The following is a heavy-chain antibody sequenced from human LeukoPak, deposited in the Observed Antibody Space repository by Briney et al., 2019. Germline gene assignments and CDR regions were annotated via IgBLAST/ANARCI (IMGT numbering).Heavy chain of an antibody. D-gene: IGHD3-10*01. Sequence: PGGSLRLSCAASGFTFSSYSMNWVRQAPGKGLEWVSSISSSSSYIYYADPVKGRFTISRDNAKNSLYLQMNSLRAEDTAVYYCARFGSNYYGSGSYYEVGYFQHWGQGTLVTVSS. CDR2: ISSSSSYI. J-gene: IGHJ1*01. CDR1: GFTFSSYS. V-gene: IGHV3-21*01. CDR3: ARFGSNYYGSGSYYEVGYFQH.